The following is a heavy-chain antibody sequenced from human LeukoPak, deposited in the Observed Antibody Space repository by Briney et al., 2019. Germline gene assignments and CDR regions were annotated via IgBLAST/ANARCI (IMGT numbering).Heavy chain of an antibody. J-gene: IGHJ4*02. D-gene: IGHD2-2*01. Sequence: ASVKVSCKASGYTFTSYDINWVRQATGQGLEWMGWMNPNSGNTGYAQKFQGRVTMTRNTSISTAYMELSSLRSEDTAVYYCARSRRVPAAMDYWGQGNPGHRLL. CDR2: MNPNSGNT. CDR1: GYTFTSYD. CDR3: ARSRRVPAAMDY. V-gene: IGHV1-8*01.